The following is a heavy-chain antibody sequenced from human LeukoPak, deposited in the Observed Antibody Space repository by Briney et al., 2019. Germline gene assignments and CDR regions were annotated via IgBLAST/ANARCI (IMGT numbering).Heavy chain of an antibody. CDR2: ISSSSSYI. Sequence: GGSLRLSCAASGFTFGSYSMNWVRQAPGKGLEWVSSISSSSSYIYYADSVKGRFTISRDNAKNSLYLQMNSLRAEDTAVYYCARGVVVVVAAPELYNWFDPWGQGTLVTVSS. J-gene: IGHJ5*02. D-gene: IGHD2-15*01. CDR3: ARGVVVVVAAPELYNWFDP. V-gene: IGHV3-21*01. CDR1: GFTFGSYS.